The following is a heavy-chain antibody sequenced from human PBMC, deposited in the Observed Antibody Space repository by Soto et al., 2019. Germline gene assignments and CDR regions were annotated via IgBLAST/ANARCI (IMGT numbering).Heavy chain of an antibody. CDR3: AKDLRITIFVVVNPYYYHGVDV. V-gene: IGHV3-30*18. J-gene: IGHJ6*02. Sequence: GGSLSLSCAASGFTFSDHGMHWVRQAPGKGLEWVAVISYDGSNKKYVDSVKGRFSISRDNSKNTLYLQMNSLGAEDTAVYYCAKDLRITIFVVVNPYYYHGVDVWGRGTTVTVSS. CDR2: ISYDGSNK. CDR1: GFTFSDHG. D-gene: IGHD3-3*01.